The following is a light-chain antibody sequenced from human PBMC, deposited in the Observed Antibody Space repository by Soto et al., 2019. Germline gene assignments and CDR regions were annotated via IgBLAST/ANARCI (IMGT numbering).Light chain of an antibody. CDR1: QSVSSN. CDR2: GAS. V-gene: IGKV3-15*01. CDR3: QHYNNWPLR. Sequence: EIVMTQSPATLSVSPGERATLSCRASQSVSSNLAWYQQKPGQGPRLLIYGASTRATGIPARFSGSGSGTEFTLTISSLQSEDFAFYYCQHYNNWPLRFGQGTKVEIK. J-gene: IGKJ1*01.